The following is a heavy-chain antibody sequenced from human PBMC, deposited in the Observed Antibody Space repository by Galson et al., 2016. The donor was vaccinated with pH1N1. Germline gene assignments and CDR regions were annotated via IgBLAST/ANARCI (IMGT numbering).Heavy chain of an antibody. CDR2: VSYNGHDQ. D-gene: IGHD3-16*01. CDR3: AREDWSYADTYYYGMDV. J-gene: IGHJ6*02. V-gene: IGHV3-30-3*01. CDR1: GFTFDTFA. Sequence: SLRLSCAASGFTFDTFAMHWVRQNPGKGLEWVAFVSYNGHDQSYANSVKGRFTVSRDNSKNTLFLQINSLRPEDTALHYCAREDWSYADTYYYGMDVWGQGIRVTVSS.